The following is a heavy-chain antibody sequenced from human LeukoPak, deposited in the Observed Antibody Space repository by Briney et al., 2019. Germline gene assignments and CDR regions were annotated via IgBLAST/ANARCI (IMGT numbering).Heavy chain of an antibody. Sequence: GGSLRLSCAASGFTFSSYGMHWVRQAPGKGLEWVAFIRYDGSNKYYADSVKGRFTISRDNAKNSLYLQMNSLRAEDTALYYCAKDYTAMARGMEYWGQGTLVTVSS. V-gene: IGHV3-30*02. CDR3: AKDYTAMARGMEY. CDR2: IRYDGSNK. J-gene: IGHJ4*02. CDR1: GFTFSSYG. D-gene: IGHD5-18*01.